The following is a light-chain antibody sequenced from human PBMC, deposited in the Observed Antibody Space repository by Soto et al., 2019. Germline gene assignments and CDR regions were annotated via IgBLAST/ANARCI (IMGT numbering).Light chain of an antibody. J-gene: IGKJ4*01. CDR2: TTS. V-gene: IGKV1-39*01. CDR3: QQTSNAPLT. Sequence: DIQMTQSPSSLSPSVGDRVTITCRASQSISTYLNWYQQKPGKAPKLLIYTTSSLQSGVPSRFSGSGSGTDFTLTITSLQPEDFATYYCQQTSNAPLTFGGGTKVEIK. CDR1: QSISTY.